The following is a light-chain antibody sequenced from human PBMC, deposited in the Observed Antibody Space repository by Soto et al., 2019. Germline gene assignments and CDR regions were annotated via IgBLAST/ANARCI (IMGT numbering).Light chain of an antibody. Sequence: IVLTQSPGTLSLSPGERANLSCRASQSVSSNYIAWYQQKLGQAPRLLIYGASSRATGIPDRFSGSGSGTDFTLTISRLEPEDFAVYFCQQYGRSPPFTFGQGTKVEIK. J-gene: IGKJ2*01. CDR2: GAS. V-gene: IGKV3-20*01. CDR3: QQYGRSPPFT. CDR1: QSVSSNY.